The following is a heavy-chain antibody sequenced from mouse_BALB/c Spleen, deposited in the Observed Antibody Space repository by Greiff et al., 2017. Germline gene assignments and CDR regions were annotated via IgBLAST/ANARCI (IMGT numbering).Heavy chain of an antibody. CDR3: ARVGYYDSSFAY. J-gene: IGHJ3*01. Sequence: VQLKESGPGLVKPSQSLSLTCSVSGYSITSGYYWNWLRQFPGNKLEWMGYISYDGSNNYNPSLKNRISITRDTSKNQFFLKLNSVTTEDTATYYCARVGYYDSSFAYWGQGTLVTVSA. D-gene: IGHD2-4*01. V-gene: IGHV3-6*02. CDR2: ISYDGSN. CDR1: GYSITSGYY.